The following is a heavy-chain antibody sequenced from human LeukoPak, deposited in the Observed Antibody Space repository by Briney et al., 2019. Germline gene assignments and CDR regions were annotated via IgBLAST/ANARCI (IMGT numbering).Heavy chain of an antibody. CDR1: GFTVSSNY. D-gene: IGHD1-26*01. CDR3: ARLLVGAMRWGGVYFDY. CDR2: IYSGGST. V-gene: IGHV3-53*01. Sequence: GGSLRLSCAASGFTVSSNYMSWVRQAPAKGLEWVSGIYSGGSTYYEDSVKGRFTISRDNSKNTLYLQMNSLRAEDTAVYYCARLLVGAMRWGGVYFDYWGQGTLVTVSS. J-gene: IGHJ4*02.